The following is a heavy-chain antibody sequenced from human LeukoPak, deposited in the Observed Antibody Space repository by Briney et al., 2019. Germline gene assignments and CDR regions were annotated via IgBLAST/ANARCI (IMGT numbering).Heavy chain of an antibody. J-gene: IGHJ4*02. CDR3: ARTNFWSGH. V-gene: IGHV3-53*01. CDR2: IYSGENP. D-gene: IGHD3-3*01. Sequence: TGGSLRLSCAASGFTVSSNYMSWVRQAPGKGLEWVSVIYSGENPCYADSVKGRFTISRDNSKNAVYLQMNSLRAEDTAVYYCARTNFWSGHWGQGTLVTVSS. CDR1: GFTVSSNY.